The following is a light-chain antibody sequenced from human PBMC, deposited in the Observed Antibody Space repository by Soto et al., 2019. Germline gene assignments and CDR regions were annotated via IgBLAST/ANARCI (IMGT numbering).Light chain of an antibody. CDR2: LNSDGSH. V-gene: IGLV4-69*01. Sequence: QSVLTQSPSASASLGASVKLTCTLSSGHSSYAIAWHQQQPEKGPRYLMKLNSDGSHTKGDGIPDRFSGSSSGAERYHTISSLQSEDEADYYCQTWGTDIKGVFGGGTKLTVL. CDR1: SGHSSYA. CDR3: QTWGTDIKGV. J-gene: IGLJ2*01.